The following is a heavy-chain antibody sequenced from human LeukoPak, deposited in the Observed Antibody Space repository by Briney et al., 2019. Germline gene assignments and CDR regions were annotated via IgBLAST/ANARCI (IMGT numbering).Heavy chain of an antibody. Sequence: GGSLRLSCAASGFTFSSYSMNWVRQAPGKGLEWVSSISSSSSYIYYADSVKGRFTISRDNAKNSLYLQMNSLRAEDTAVYYCARDKRGGATSGGFDYWGQGTLVTVSS. J-gene: IGHJ4*02. CDR1: GFTFSSYS. CDR2: ISSSSSYI. D-gene: IGHD1-26*01. V-gene: IGHV3-21*01. CDR3: ARDKRGGATSGGFDY.